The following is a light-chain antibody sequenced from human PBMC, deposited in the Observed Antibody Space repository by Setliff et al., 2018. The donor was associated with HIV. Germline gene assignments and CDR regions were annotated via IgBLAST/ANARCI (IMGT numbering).Light chain of an antibody. CDR3: ATLDNSRSVVYF. V-gene: IGLV1-51*02. CDR1: PSNIENNY. Sequence: QSVLTQPPSVSAAPGQKVTISCSGRPSNIENNYVSWYQQLPGTVPKLLIHENDKRPSGIPDRFSGSKSGTSATLAISGLQTGDEADYYCATLDNSRSVVYFFGTGTKVTV. J-gene: IGLJ1*01. CDR2: END.